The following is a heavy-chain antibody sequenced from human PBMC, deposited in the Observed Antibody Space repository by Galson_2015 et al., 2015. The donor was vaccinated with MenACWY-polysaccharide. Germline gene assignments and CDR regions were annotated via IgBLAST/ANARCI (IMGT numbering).Heavy chain of an antibody. CDR3: AKDRGDASLFDD. CDR2: ISWNSGSI. V-gene: IGHV3-9*01. D-gene: IGHD2-21*02. J-gene: IGHJ4*02. CDR1: GFTFDDYA. Sequence: SLRLSCAASGFTFDDYAMHWVRHAPGKGLEWVSGISWNSGSIGYVDSVQGRFTISRDNAKNSLYLQMNSLRAEDTAVYYCAKDRGDASLFDDWGQRTLCTVSS.